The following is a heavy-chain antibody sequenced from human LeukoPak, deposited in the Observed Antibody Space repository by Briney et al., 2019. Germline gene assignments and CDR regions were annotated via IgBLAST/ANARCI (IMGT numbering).Heavy chain of an antibody. J-gene: IGHJ4*02. Sequence: GASVKVSCTASGYTFTSYGISWVRQAPGQGLEWMGWISAYNGNTNYAQKLQGRVTMTTDTSTSTTYMELRSLRSDDTAVYYCATTISAAGTSDYWGQGTLVTVSS. CDR2: ISAYNGNT. V-gene: IGHV1-18*04. CDR1: GYTFTSYG. CDR3: ATTISAAGTSDY. D-gene: IGHD6-13*01.